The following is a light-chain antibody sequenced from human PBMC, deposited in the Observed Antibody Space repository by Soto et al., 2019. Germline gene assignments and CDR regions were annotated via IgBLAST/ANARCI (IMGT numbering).Light chain of an antibody. Sequence: EVVMTQSPATLSVSPGERATLSCRASQSVSNNLAWYQQKPGQAPRLLIYGASTRATGIPARFSGSGSGTEFTLTISSLQSEGFAVYYCQQYNNWWTFGQGTKVEIK. V-gene: IGKV3-15*01. CDR3: QQYNNWWT. J-gene: IGKJ1*01. CDR1: QSVSNN. CDR2: GAS.